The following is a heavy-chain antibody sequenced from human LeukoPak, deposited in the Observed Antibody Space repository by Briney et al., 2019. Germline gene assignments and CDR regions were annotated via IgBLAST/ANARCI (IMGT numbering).Heavy chain of an antibody. D-gene: IGHD6-13*01. Sequence: SETLSLTCAVYGGSFSGYYWSWIRQPPGKGLEWIGETNHSGSTNYNPSLKSRVTISVDTSKNQFSLKLSSVTAADTAVYYCARGSTSGLIAAAGTTGFDPWGQGTLVTVSS. CDR1: GGSFSGYY. CDR2: TNHSGST. CDR3: ARGSTSGLIAAAGTTGFDP. V-gene: IGHV4-34*01. J-gene: IGHJ5*02.